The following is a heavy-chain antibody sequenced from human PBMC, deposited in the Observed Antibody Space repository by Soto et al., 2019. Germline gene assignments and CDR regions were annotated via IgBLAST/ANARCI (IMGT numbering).Heavy chain of an antibody. CDR3: AGTTSHQWYYMDV. CDR1: GASVSSNSAA. CDR2: TYCRSRWYN. Sequence: PSQTLSLTCAISGASVSSNSAAWNWIRLSPSRGLEWLARTYCRSRWYNDYAVSVRSRITVNPDTSKNQFSLQLTSVTPEDTAVYYCAGTTSHQWYYMDVWGKGTTVTVSS. D-gene: IGHD1-7*01. J-gene: IGHJ6*03. V-gene: IGHV6-1*01.